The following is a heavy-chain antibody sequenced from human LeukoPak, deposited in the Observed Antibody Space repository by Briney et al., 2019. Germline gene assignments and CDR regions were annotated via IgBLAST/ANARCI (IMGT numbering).Heavy chain of an antibody. Sequence: GGSLRLSCAASGFTFRHYAVHWVRQAPGRGLEWVAVLSFDGAHKYYAESVKGRFTISRDSSNNTLFLQMDSLRIEDTALYYCVRARAGGLDYWGQGTLVTVSS. CDR3: VRARAGGLDY. V-gene: IGHV3-30*04. CDR2: LSFDGAHK. CDR1: GFTFRHYA. J-gene: IGHJ4*02. D-gene: IGHD3-10*01.